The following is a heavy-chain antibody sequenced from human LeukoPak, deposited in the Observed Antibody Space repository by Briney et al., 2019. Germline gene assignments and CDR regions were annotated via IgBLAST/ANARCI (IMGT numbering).Heavy chain of an antibody. J-gene: IGHJ4*02. D-gene: IGHD1-1*01. V-gene: IGHV4-34*01. Sequence: SGTLSLTCAVYGGSFSGYYWSWIRQPPGKGLEWIGEINHSGSTNYNPSLKSRVTISVDTSKNQFSLKLSSVTAADTAVYYCARWSGERRYYFDYWGQGTLVTVSS. CDR3: ARWSGERRYYFDY. CDR2: INHSGST. CDR1: GGSFSGYY.